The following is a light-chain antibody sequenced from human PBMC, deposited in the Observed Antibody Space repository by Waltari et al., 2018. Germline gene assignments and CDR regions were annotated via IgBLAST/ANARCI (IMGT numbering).Light chain of an antibody. J-gene: IGLJ2*01. CDR3: SSQSSDNVVL. Sequence: QSALTQPASVSGSPGQSITISSTGTSSDVGGYNSVSWYQDHLGQAPKVIIYDVSDRPSGISERFSGSKSGNTASLTISGLQAEDEADYYCSSQSSDNVVLFGGGTKLTVL. CDR2: DVS. V-gene: IGLV2-14*03. CDR1: SSDVGGYNS.